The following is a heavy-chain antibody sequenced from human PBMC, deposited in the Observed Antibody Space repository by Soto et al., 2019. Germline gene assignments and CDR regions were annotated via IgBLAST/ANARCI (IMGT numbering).Heavy chain of an antibody. Sequence: KPSETLSLTCTVSGGSISSGGYYWSWIRQHPGKGLEWIGYIYYSGSTYYNPSLKSRVTISVDTSKNQFSLKLSSVTAADTAVYYCARIVVPAAMPEVDYYYYMDVWGKGTTVTVSS. CDR1: GGSISSGGYY. D-gene: IGHD2-2*01. J-gene: IGHJ6*03. CDR3: ARIVVPAAMPEVDYYYYMDV. V-gene: IGHV4-31*03. CDR2: IYYSGST.